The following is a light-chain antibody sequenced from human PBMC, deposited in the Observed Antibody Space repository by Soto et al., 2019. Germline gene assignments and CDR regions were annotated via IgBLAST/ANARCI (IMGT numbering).Light chain of an antibody. CDR3: ETWDSNIWV. J-gene: IGLJ3*02. V-gene: IGLV4-60*02. CDR2: LEGSGSY. Sequence: QAVVTQSSSASASLGSSVKLTCTLSSGHSSYIIAWHQQQPGKAPRYLMKLEGSGSYNKGSGVPDRFSGSSSGADRYLTISSLQFDDEADYYCETWDSNIWVFGGGTKLTVL. CDR1: SGHSSYI.